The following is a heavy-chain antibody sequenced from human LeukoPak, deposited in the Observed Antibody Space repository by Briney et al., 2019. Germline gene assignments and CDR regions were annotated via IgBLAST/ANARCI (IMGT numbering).Heavy chain of an antibody. D-gene: IGHD5-18*01. Sequence: SETLSLTCTVSGGSISSYYWSWIRQPPGRGLEWIGYIYYSGSTNYNPSLKSRVTISADTSKNQFSLKVSSVTAADTGVYYCARAGYSYGSIVFDYWGQGTLVTVSS. J-gene: IGHJ4*02. CDR3: ARAGYSYGSIVFDY. CDR2: IYYSGST. CDR1: GGSISSYY. V-gene: IGHV4-59*01.